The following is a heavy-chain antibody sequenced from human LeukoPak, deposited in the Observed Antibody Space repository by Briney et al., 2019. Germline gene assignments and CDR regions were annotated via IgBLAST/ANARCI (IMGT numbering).Heavy chain of an antibody. CDR1: GGSISSHF. Sequence: SETLSLTCSVSGGSISSHFWSWIRQPPGKGLEWTGYIHDSGITNYNPSLKSRVTISVDKPKKQFSLRLSSVTAADAAGYYCARHSTAVSSSRLPPGFYPWGQGTLLSVSS. CDR2: IHDSGIT. J-gene: IGHJ5*02. CDR3: ARHSTAVSSSRLPPGFYP. D-gene: IGHD6-13*01. V-gene: IGHV4-59*11.